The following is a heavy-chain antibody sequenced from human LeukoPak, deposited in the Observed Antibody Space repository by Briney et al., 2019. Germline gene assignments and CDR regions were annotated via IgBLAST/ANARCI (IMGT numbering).Heavy chain of an antibody. CDR2: INTNTGNP. CDR3: ARDRVYDSSGYYERDAFDI. D-gene: IGHD3-22*01. J-gene: IGHJ3*02. V-gene: IGHV7-4-1*02. Sequence: ASVKVSCKASGYTFTGYYMHWVRQAPGQGLEWMGWINTNTGNPTYAQGFTGRFVFSLDTSVSTAYLQISSLKAEDTAVYYCARDRVYDSSGYYERDAFDIWGQGTMVTVSS. CDR1: GYTFTGYY.